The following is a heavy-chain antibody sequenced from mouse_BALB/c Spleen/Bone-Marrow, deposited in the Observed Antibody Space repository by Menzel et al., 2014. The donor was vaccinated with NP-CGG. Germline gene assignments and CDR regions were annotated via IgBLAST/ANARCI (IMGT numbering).Heavy chain of an antibody. V-gene: IGHV1-4*01. D-gene: IGHD2-1*01. CDR2: INPSSGYT. CDR3: ARVYGNYDAMDY. J-gene: IGHJ4*01. CDR1: GYTFTTYT. Sequence: VKLMESGAELARPGASVKMSCRASGYTFTTYTMHWVKQRPGQGLEWIGYINPSSGYTYYNQKLKDKATLTADKSSSAAYLHRSSLTSEDSAVYYCARVYGNYDAMDYCGQGTSVTVSS.